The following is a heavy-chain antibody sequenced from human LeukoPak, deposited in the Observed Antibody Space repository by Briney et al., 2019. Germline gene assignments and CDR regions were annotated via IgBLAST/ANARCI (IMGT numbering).Heavy chain of an antibody. CDR2: IRISSGNT. CDR3: ARDHRYAFDN. J-gene: IGHJ4*01. V-gene: IGHV3-48*01. Sequence: QPGGSLRLSCAASGFNFIDYSMNWVRQAPGKGLEWISYIRISSGNTKYADSVKGRFTISRDKARNSLYLQMNSLRVEDTAMYYCARDHRYAFDNWGHGTLVTVSS. CDR1: GFNFIDYS. D-gene: IGHD5-12*01.